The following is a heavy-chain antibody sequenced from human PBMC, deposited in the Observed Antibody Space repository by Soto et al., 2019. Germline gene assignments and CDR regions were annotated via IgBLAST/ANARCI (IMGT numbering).Heavy chain of an antibody. D-gene: IGHD4-17*01. V-gene: IGHV3-23*01. Sequence: EVQLLESGGGLIQPGGSLRLSCTASGFTFINYAMNWVRQAPGKGLEWVSGTSGGGEVAFYADSVKGRFAISRDNSKNTLSLHMNSLRAEDTALYYCVKKSIGTVTNPVYWSFDLWGRGTLVTVSS. CDR1: GFTFINYA. CDR2: TSGGGEVA. J-gene: IGHJ2*01. CDR3: VKKSIGTVTNPVYWSFDL.